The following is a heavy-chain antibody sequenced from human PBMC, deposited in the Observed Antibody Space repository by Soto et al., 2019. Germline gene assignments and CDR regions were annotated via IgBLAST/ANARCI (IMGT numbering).Heavy chain of an antibody. V-gene: IGHV4-34*01. CDR2: INHSGST. CDR1: GGSFSGYY. D-gene: IGHD6-6*01. Sequence: QVQLQQWGAGLLKPSETLSLTCAVYGGSFSGYYWSWIRQPPGKGLEWIGEINHSGSTNYNPSLKRRVTISVYTAKNQFSLKLSSVTDAVTAVYYCARGGVGDSSSPLDYWGQGTLATVSS. J-gene: IGHJ4*02. CDR3: ARGGVGDSSSPLDY.